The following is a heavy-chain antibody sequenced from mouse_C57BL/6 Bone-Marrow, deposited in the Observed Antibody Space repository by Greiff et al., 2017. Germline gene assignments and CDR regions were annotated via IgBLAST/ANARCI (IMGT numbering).Heavy chain of an antibody. V-gene: IGHV1-69*01. Sequence: QVQLKQPGAELVMPGASVKLSCKASGYTFTSYWMHWVKQRPGQGLEWIGEIDPSDSYTNYNQKFKGKSTLTVDKSSSTAYMQLSSLTSEDSAVYYCARDSYYYGSSLFAYWGQGTLVIVSA. CDR1: GYTFTSYW. CDR2: IDPSDSYT. J-gene: IGHJ3*01. D-gene: IGHD1-1*01. CDR3: ARDSYYYGSSLFAY.